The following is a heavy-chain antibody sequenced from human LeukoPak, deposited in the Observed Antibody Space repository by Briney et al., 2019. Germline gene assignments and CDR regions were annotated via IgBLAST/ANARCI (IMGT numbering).Heavy chain of an antibody. D-gene: IGHD5-24*01. CDR2: INPSGGST. J-gene: IGHJ4*02. Sequence: ASVKVSCKASGYTFTSYYMHWVRQAPGQGLEWMGIINPSGGSTSYAQKFQGRVTMTRDTSISTAYMDLSRLTSDDTAVYYCARDTSRDGYNRFDCWGQGTLVTVSS. V-gene: IGHV1-46*01. CDR3: ARDTSRDGYNRFDC. CDR1: GYTFTSYY.